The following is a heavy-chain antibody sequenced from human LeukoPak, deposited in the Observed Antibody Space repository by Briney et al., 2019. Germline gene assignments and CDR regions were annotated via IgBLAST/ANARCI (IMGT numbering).Heavy chain of an antibody. V-gene: IGHV4-39*07. J-gene: IGHJ5*02. CDR2: IYYSGST. CDR3: ARDRGSFGNWFDP. D-gene: IGHD3-10*01. Sequence: PSETLSLTCTVSGGSISSSSYYWGWIRQPPGKGLEWIGSIYYSGSTYYNPSLKSRVTISVDTSKNQFSLKLSSVTAAGTAVYYCARDRGSFGNWFDPWGQGTLVTVSS. CDR1: GGSISSSSYY.